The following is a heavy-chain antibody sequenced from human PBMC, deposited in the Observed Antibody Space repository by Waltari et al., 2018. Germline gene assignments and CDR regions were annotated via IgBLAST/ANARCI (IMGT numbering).Heavy chain of an antibody. V-gene: IGHV1-2*02. CDR2: ISPNSGGT. D-gene: IGHD3-9*01. CDR3: ARVSGDWLLPYYYYGMGV. CDR1: GYTFTDYY. J-gene: IGHJ6*02. Sequence: QVQLVQSGAEVKKPGASVQVSCKASGYTFTDYYIHWVRQAPGQGLEWMGLISPNSGGTDYAQKFQGRVTMTKDTSLSTAYMELTRLRSDDTAVYYCARVSGDWLLPYYYYGMGVWGQGTTVTVSS.